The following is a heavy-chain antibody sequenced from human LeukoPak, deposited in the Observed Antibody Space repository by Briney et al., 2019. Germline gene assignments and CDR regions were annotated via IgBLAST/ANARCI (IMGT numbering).Heavy chain of an antibody. J-gene: IGHJ4*02. Sequence: EGSLRLSCAASGFTFSSYWMHWVRQAPGKGLVWVSRINSDGSSTSYADSVKGRFTISRDNAKNTLYLQMNSLRAEDTAVYYCARQEQSFRISSYFDYWGQGTLVTVSS. CDR2: INSDGSST. CDR3: ARQEQSFRISSYFDY. V-gene: IGHV3-74*01. D-gene: IGHD6-13*01. CDR1: GFTFSSYW.